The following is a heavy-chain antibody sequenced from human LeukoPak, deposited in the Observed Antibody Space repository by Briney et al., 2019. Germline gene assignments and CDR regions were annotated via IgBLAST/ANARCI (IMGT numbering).Heavy chain of an antibody. J-gene: IGHJ4*02. CDR3: ARDWGHY. D-gene: IGHD3-16*01. CDR1: GGSISSYY. Sequence: SETLSLTYTVSGGSISSYYWSWIRQPPGKGLEWIGYIYYSGSTNYNPSLKSRVTISVDTSKNQFSLKLSSVTAADTAAYYCARDWGHYWGQGTLVTVSS. CDR2: IYYSGST. V-gene: IGHV4-59*01.